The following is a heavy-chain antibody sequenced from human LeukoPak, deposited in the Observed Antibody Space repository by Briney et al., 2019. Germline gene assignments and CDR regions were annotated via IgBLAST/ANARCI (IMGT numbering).Heavy chain of an antibody. V-gene: IGHV3-7*04. D-gene: IGHD2-2*01. CDR1: GFTFSNYW. CDR3: AGGYYAGY. J-gene: IGHJ4*02. Sequence: PGGSLRLSCAASGFTFSNYWINWVRQAPGKGLEWVGNINEDGSRKNYADSVKGRFTISSDNSKNSLYLQMDSLRAEDTALYYCAGGYYAGYWGQGTQVTVSS. CDR2: INEDGSRK.